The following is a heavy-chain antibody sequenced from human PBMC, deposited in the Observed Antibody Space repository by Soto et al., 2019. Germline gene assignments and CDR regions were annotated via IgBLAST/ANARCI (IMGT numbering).Heavy chain of an antibody. CDR2: TYYRSKCYN. CDR1: VDSLSRSSVT. CDR3: VRLIGNSWLDF. V-gene: IGHV6-1*01. D-gene: IGHD1-26*01. Sequence: SQTLSLTFAISVDSLSRSSVTWNWLSQSPTTSIEWLAMTYYRSKCYNDYAESVKSRITINPDTSNNQFSLHLNSVTPEDTVVYYCVRLIGNSWLDFWGQGTLVTVSS. J-gene: IGHJ5*01.